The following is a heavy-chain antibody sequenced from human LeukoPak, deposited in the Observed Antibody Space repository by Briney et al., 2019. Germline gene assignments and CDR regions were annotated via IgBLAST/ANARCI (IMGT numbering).Heavy chain of an antibody. Sequence: SWIRQAPGKGLEWVANIKQDGSEKYYVDSVKGRFTISRDNAKNSLYLQMNSLRAEDTAVYYCARVANTAMVVDYWGQGTLVTVSS. J-gene: IGHJ4*02. CDR3: ARVANTAMVVDY. D-gene: IGHD5-18*01. CDR2: IKQDGSEK. V-gene: IGHV3-7*01.